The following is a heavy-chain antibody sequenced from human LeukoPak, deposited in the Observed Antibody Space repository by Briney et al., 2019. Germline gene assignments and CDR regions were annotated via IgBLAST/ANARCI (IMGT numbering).Heavy chain of an antibody. CDR1: GFTFRDFY. CDR3: ARESYDFWSGYPQFFDP. D-gene: IGHD3-3*01. CDR2: ISNSGGTI. V-gene: IGHV3-11*01. J-gene: IGHJ5*02. Sequence: GGSLRLSCAASGFTFRDFYMSWIRQAPGKGPEWLSYISNSGGTIYYADSVKGRFTISRDNTKNSAYLQMNSLRVEDTAVYYCARESYDFWSGYPQFFDPWGQGTMVIVSS.